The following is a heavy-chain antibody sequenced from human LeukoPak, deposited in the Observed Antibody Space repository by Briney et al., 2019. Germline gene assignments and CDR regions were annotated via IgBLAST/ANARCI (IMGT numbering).Heavy chain of an antibody. Sequence: PGGSLRLSCTASGCSFSDRYMSWMRQAPGKGLEWISYITYSGRSTDYADSVKSRFIISRDNAMNSLFLQMSSLRVDDTAVYYCAGGPGYGDPDWG. CDR2: ITYSGRST. CDR3: AGGPGYGDPD. CDR1: GCSFSDRY. J-gene: IGHJ1*01. D-gene: IGHD3-9*01. V-gene: IGHV3-11*01.